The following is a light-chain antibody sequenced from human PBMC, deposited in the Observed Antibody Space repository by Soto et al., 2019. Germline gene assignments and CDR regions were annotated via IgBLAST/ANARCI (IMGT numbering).Light chain of an antibody. CDR1: SSDVGAYNY. CDR2: EVS. V-gene: IGLV2-14*03. CDR3: SSYTSSSALV. J-gene: IGLJ2*01. Sequence: QSALTQPASVSGSPGQSITISCTGTSSDVGAYNYVSWYQQHPDKAHKLMIYEVSNRPSGVSNRFSGSKSGNTASLTISGLQAEDEADYYCSSYTSSSALVFGGGTKVTVL.